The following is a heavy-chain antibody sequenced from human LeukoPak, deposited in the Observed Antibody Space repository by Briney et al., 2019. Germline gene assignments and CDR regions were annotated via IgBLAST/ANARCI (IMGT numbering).Heavy chain of an antibody. V-gene: IGHV1-69*13. CDR2: IIPIFGTA. CDR3: ARSGLTTVISHFDY. J-gene: IGHJ4*02. D-gene: IGHD4-17*01. CDR1: GYTFTSYG. Sequence: ASVKVSCKASGYTFTSYGISWVRQAPGQGLEWMGGIIPIFGTANYAQKFQGSVTITADESTSTAYMELSSLRSEDTAVYYCARSGLTTVISHFDYWGQGTLVTVSS.